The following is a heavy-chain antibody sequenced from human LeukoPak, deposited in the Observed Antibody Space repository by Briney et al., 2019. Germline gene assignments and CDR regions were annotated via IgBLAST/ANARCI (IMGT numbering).Heavy chain of an antibody. Sequence: GASVKVSCKASGYTFTSYGISWVRQAPGQGLEWMGGIIPIFGTANYAQKFQGRVTITTDESTSTAYMELSSLRSEDTAVYYCARRRGPAAYDEDDAFDIWGQGTIVTVSS. J-gene: IGHJ3*02. V-gene: IGHV1-69*05. CDR1: GYTFTSYG. D-gene: IGHD2-2*01. CDR2: IIPIFGTA. CDR3: ARRRGPAAYDEDDAFDI.